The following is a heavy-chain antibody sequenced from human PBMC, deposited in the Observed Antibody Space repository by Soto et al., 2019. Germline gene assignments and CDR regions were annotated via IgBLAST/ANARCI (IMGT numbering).Heavy chain of an antibody. CDR2: IIPIFGTA. CDR1: GGTFSSYA. Sequence: QVQLVQSGAEVKKPGSSVKVSCKASGGTFSSYAISWVRQAPGQGLEWMGGIIPIFGTANYAQKFQGRVTITADESTSKAYMELSSLRSEDTAVYYCARGGGVSRYVDTAMVVDYWGQGTLVTVSS. J-gene: IGHJ4*02. D-gene: IGHD5-18*01. V-gene: IGHV1-69*01. CDR3: ARGGGVSRYVDTAMVVDY.